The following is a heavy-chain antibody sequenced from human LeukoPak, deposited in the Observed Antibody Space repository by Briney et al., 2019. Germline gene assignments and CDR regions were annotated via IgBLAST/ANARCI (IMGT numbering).Heavy chain of an antibody. J-gene: IGHJ4*02. CDR1: GFTFSSYA. Sequence: PGGSLRLSCAASGFTFSSYAMPWVRQAPGKGLEWVAVISYDGSNKYYADSVKGRFTISRDNSKNTLYLQMNSLRAEDTAVYYCARGYAKTYYYDSSGYFGYWGQGTLVTVSS. CDR3: ARGYAKTYYYDSSGYFGY. CDR2: ISYDGSNK. V-gene: IGHV3-30-3*01. D-gene: IGHD3-22*01.